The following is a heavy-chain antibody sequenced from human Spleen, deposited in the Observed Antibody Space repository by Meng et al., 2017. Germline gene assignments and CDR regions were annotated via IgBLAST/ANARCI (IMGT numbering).Heavy chain of an antibody. CDR2: IDWNGGSA. CDR1: GFRFGDYG. Sequence: EGQWLEVGGGWVRAGGSLGLSCATSGFRFGDYGMSWVRQASGKGLEWVSRIDWNGGSAVYADSVKGRFTISRDNANNALYLQMESLRAEDTALFYCARVSITGYTALDVWGQGIMVTVSS. CDR3: ARVSITGYTALDV. D-gene: IGHD3-9*01. V-gene: IGHV3-20*04. J-gene: IGHJ3*01.